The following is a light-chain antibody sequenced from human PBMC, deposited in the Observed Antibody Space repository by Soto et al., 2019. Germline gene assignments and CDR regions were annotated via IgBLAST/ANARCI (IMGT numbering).Light chain of an antibody. Sequence: VLRQSQRNRAVSGGGGDPVCCRANQSVRTKLAWYQTKPGQATRLLIYGASSRATGIPARFSGSGSGKESTHTISRLQSEASCASYRMHDNKCPAAITFGQGTRLEIK. V-gene: IGKV3D-15*01. CDR2: GAS. CDR3: MHDNKCPAAIT. CDR1: QSVRTK. J-gene: IGKJ5*01.